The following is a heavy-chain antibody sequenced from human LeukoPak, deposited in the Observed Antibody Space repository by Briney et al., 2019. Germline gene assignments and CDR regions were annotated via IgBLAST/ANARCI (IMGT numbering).Heavy chain of an antibody. CDR2: ISYNGGTI. D-gene: IGHD2-15*01. CDR3: AKDGCSGGSCYGRSAFDI. Sequence: GRSLRLSCAVSGFTLNDYAMHWVRQAPGKGLEWVSGISYNGGTIGFADSVKGRFTISRDNAKNSLYLRMNSLRAEDMALYYCAKDGCSGGSCYGRSAFDIWGQGTMVTVSS. J-gene: IGHJ3*02. V-gene: IGHV3-9*03. CDR1: GFTLNDYA.